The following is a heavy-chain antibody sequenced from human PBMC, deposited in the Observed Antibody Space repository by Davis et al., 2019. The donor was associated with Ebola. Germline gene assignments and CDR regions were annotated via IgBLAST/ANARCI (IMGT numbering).Heavy chain of an antibody. V-gene: IGHV3-33*01. CDR3: ARDSPTPGY. J-gene: IGHJ4*02. CDR1: GFTFRNYG. CDR2: IWSDGSNK. Sequence: GSLRLSCAASGFTFRNYGMHWVRQAPGKGLEWVAVIWSDGSNKYYEDSVRGRFTISRDTSKNTLYLQMNNLRVEDTAVYYCARDSPTPGYWGQGTLVTVSS. D-gene: IGHD1-1*01.